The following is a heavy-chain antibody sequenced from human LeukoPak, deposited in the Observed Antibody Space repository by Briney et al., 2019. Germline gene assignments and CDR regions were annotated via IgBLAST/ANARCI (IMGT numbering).Heavy chain of an antibody. CDR3: ARHDGSGDYLPD. CDR2: IYYSGST. CDR1: GGSISSSSYY. J-gene: IGHJ4*02. D-gene: IGHD4-17*01. V-gene: IGHV4-39*01. Sequence: SSETLSLTCTVSGGSISSSSYYWGWIRQPPGKGLEWIGSIYYSGSTYYNPSLKSRVTISVDTSKNRFSLKLSSVTAADTAVYYCARHDGSGDYLPDWGQGTLVTVSS.